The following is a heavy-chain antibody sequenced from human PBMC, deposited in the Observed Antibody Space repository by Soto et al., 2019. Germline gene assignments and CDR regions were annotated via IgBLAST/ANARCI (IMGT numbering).Heavy chain of an antibody. D-gene: IGHD3-16*01. CDR3: ARAFPYYDYIWGSNYYMDV. Sequence: QVQLVQSGAEVKKPGASVKVSCKASGYTFTSYGISWVRQAPGQGLEWMGWISAYNGNTNYAQKLQGRVTMTTDTSTSTADMELRSLRSDDTAVYYCARAFPYYDYIWGSNYYMDVWGKGTTVTVSS. CDR2: ISAYNGNT. V-gene: IGHV1-18*01. CDR1: GYTFTSYG. J-gene: IGHJ6*03.